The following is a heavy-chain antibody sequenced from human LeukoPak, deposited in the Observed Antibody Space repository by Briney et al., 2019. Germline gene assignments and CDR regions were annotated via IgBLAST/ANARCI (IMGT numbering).Heavy chain of an antibody. V-gene: IGHV3-7*01. CDR2: IKQDGSEK. J-gene: IGHJ4*02. Sequence: GGSLRLSCAASGFTFSSCGFNWVRQAPGKGLEWVANIKQDGSEKYYVDSVKGRFTISRDNAKNSLYLQMNSLRAEDTAVYYCARDSEYSSSLPLDYWGQGTLVTVSS. D-gene: IGHD6-6*01. CDR1: GFTFSSCG. CDR3: ARDSEYSSSLPLDY.